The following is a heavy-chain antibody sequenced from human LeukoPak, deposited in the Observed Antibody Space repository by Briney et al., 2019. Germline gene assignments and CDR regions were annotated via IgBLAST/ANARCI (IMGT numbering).Heavy chain of an antibody. CDR2: ISGSGGTT. CDR3: AKELTTVTYFDY. J-gene: IGHJ4*02. Sequence: GGSLRLSCAASGFTFSSYGMGWVRQAPGKGLEWVSAISGSGGTTYYADSVKGRFTISRDNSKNTLYLQMNSLRAEDTAVYYCAKELTTVTYFDYWGQGTLVTVSS. D-gene: IGHD4-17*01. CDR1: GFTFSSYG. V-gene: IGHV3-23*01.